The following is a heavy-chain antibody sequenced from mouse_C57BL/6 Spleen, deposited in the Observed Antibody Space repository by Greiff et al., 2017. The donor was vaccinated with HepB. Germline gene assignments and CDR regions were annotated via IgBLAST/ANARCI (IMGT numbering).Heavy chain of an antibody. V-gene: IGHV1-80*01. J-gene: IGHJ4*01. Sequence: QVQLQQPGAELVKPGASVKISCKASGYAFSSYWMNWVKQRPGKGLEWIGQIYPGDGDTNYNGKFKGKATLTADKSSSTAYMQLSSLTSEDSAVYFCARGLSPYAVDYWGQGTSVTVSS. D-gene: IGHD3-3*01. CDR1: GYAFSSYW. CDR2: IYPGDGDT. CDR3: ARGLSPYAVDY.